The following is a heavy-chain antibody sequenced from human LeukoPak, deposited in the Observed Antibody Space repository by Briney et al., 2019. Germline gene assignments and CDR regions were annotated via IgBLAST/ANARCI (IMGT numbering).Heavy chain of an antibody. Sequence: GASLRLSCAASGFIFRNYAMSWVRQAPGKGLEWVSAITGSGDTTYYADSVKGRFTVTRDNSKNTLYVEMNTLRAEDTAVYYCAKWGDYDILTGYYVSDFWGQGTLVTVSS. D-gene: IGHD3-9*01. J-gene: IGHJ4*02. CDR1: GFIFRNYA. V-gene: IGHV3-23*01. CDR2: ITGSGDTT. CDR3: AKWGDYDILTGYYVSDF.